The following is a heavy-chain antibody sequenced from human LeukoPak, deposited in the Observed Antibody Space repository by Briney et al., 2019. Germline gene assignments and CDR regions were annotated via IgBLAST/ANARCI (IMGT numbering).Heavy chain of an antibody. CDR2: IWYDGSNK. Sequence: GGSLRLSCAASGFTFSSYGMHWVRQAPGKGLEWVAVIWYDGSNKYYADSVKGRFTISRDNSKNTLYLQMNSLRAEDTAVYCCARPAIAVGTLYNWFDPWGQGTLVTVSS. J-gene: IGHJ5*02. CDR1: GFTFSSYG. D-gene: IGHD6-19*01. V-gene: IGHV3-33*01. CDR3: ARPAIAVGTLYNWFDP.